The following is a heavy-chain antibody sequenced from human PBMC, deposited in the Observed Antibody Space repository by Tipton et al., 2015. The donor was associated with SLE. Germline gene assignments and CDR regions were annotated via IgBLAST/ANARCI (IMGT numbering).Heavy chain of an antibody. V-gene: IGHV4-59*02. CDR3: ARGPPPYCSNTNCYTYFYHMDV. D-gene: IGHD2-2*02. Sequence: TLSLTCTVSGDSVSSYYWSWIRQPPGKGPERIGYIYDSGGPNYSPSLKSRVTISEDTSKNQFSLKLSSVTAADTAVYYCARGPPPYCSNTNCYTYFYHMDVWGAGTTVTVSS. J-gene: IGHJ6*03. CDR1: GDSVSSYY. CDR2: IYDSGGP.